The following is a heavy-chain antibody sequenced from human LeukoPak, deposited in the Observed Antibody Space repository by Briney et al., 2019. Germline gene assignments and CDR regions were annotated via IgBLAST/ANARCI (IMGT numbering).Heavy chain of an antibody. CDR1: GYTFTSHG. D-gene: IGHD3-22*01. Sequence: ASVKVSCKASGYTFTSHGITWVRQAPGQGLEWMGWISAYNGNTNYAQKLQGRVTMTTDTSTSTAYMELRSLRSDDTALYYCARGPNYYDSSGNWFDPWGQGTLVTVSS. CDR3: ARGPNYYDSSGNWFDP. CDR2: ISAYNGNT. J-gene: IGHJ5*02. V-gene: IGHV1-18*01.